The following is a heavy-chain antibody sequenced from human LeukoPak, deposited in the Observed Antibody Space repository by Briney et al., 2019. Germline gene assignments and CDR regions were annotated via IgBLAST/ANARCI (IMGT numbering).Heavy chain of an antibody. D-gene: IGHD5-18*01. V-gene: IGHV3-48*03. CDR3: ARDPCGFDYGCYYFDY. Sequence: PGGPLTLSCAPSGFTFSSYEMNCVRHAPGKALEGVSYISSSGSTIYYGDSVKGRFTMSRDNVKNSLYLQMNSLRVEDTAVYYCARDPCGFDYGCYYFDYWGQGTLVTVSS. CDR1: GFTFSSYE. J-gene: IGHJ4*02. CDR2: ISSSGSTI.